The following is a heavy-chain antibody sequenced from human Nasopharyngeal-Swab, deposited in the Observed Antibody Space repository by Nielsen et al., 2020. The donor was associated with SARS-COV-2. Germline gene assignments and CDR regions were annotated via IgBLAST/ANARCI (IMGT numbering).Heavy chain of an antibody. J-gene: IGHJ4*02. CDR1: GFTFSSYG. D-gene: IGHD2-2*01. CDR2: IWYDGSNK. Sequence: GESLKISCAASGFTFSSYGMHWVRQAPGKGLEWVAVIWYDGSNKYYADSVKGRFTISRDNSKNTLYLQMNSLRAEDTAVYYCARGVPAAAFDYWGRGTLVTVSS. CDR3: ARGVPAAAFDY. V-gene: IGHV3-33*01.